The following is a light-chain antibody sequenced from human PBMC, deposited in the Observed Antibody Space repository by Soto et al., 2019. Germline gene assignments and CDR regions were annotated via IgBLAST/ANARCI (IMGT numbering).Light chain of an antibody. CDR3: RQYRTSPIT. CDR1: QSITNNY. V-gene: IGKV3-20*01. CDR2: GAS. Sequence: ETVLTQSPGTLSWSPGDRATLSCRASQSITNNYLAWYQQKPGQAPRLLIYGASSRVTGIPDRFSGSGSGTDFTLTISRLEPEDFAVYYCRQYRTSPITFGQGTRLEIK. J-gene: IGKJ5*01.